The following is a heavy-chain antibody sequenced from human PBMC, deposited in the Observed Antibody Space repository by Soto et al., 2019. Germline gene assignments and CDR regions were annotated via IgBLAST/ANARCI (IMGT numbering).Heavy chain of an antibody. CDR3: TTDRGRRAGYAQDY. J-gene: IGHJ4*02. CDR2: IKSKTGGGTT. CDR1: GFTFSDAW. Sequence: EVQLVESGGGLVKPGGSLRLSCAASGFTFSDAWMSWVRQAPGKGLEWVGRIKSKTGGGTTDYAAPVQGRFTISRDGSKDTLYLQMNSLKTDDTAVYYCTTDRGRRAGYAQDYWGQGTLVTVSS. V-gene: IGHV3-15*01. D-gene: IGHD5-18*01.